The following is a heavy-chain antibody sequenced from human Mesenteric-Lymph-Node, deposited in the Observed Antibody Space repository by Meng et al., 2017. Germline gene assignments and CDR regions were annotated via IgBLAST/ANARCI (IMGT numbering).Heavy chain of an antibody. CDR1: GGSISSSSYY. Sequence: QLQESGPGLVKPSETLSLTCTVSGGSISSSSYYWGWIRQPPGKGLEWIGTFYYSGSTYYNPSLKSRVTISVDTSKNQFSLKLSSVTAADTAVYYCARLVSGWSGSYYFDYWGQGTLVTV. CDR2: FYYSGST. CDR3: ARLVSGWSGSYYFDY. V-gene: IGHV4-39*01. J-gene: IGHJ4*02. D-gene: IGHD6-19*01.